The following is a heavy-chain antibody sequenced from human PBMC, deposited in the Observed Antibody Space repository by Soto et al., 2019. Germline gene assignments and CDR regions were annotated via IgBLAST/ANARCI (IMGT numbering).Heavy chain of an antibody. V-gene: IGHV3-23*01. D-gene: IGHD1-1*01. CDR1: GFAFSSYA. CDR3: GTGTTHSVLDI. J-gene: IGHJ3*02. CDR2: IGIGGDI. Sequence: EVQLLESGGGLVQPGGSLRLSCASSGFAFSSYAFSWVRQAPGKGLDWVSSIGIGGDIYYADSVKGRFAISRDNSKNTRFLQMIGLRAEDTAVYYCGTGTTHSVLDIWGHGTMVTVSS.